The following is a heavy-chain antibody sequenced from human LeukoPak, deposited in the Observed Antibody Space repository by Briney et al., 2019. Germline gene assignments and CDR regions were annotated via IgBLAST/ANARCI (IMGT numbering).Heavy chain of an antibody. CDR1: GGSFSGYY. J-gene: IGHJ6*03. CDR3: ARWQWLRYMDV. V-gene: IGHV4-34*01. CDR2: INHSGST. Sequence: SETLSLTCAVYGGSFSGYYWSWIRQPPGTGLEWIGEINHSGSTNYNPSLKSRVTISVDTSKNQFSLKLSSVTAADTAVYYCARWQWLRYMDVWGKGTTVTISS. D-gene: IGHD6-19*01.